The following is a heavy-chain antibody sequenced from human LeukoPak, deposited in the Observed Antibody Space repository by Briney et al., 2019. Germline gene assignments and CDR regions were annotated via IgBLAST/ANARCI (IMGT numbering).Heavy chain of an antibody. CDR3: AKDLWETRPWYFDY. D-gene: IGHD1-26*01. Sequence: GGSLRLSCAASGFTFSSYAMSWVRQAPGTGLEYVSSIRNNGGSTYYADSVKGRFTISRDNSKNTLYLQMNSLRAEDTAVYYCAKDLWETRPWYFDYWGQGTLVTVSS. J-gene: IGHJ4*02. V-gene: IGHV3-23*01. CDR2: IRNNGGST. CDR1: GFTFSSYA.